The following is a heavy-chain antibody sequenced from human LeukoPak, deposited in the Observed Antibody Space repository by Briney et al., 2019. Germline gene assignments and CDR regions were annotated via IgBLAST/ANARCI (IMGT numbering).Heavy chain of an antibody. D-gene: IGHD6-19*01. CDR3: AKDPSAAVAGFVDY. CDR2: IGGSDGRT. J-gene: IGHJ4*02. CDR1: GFTFSSYA. V-gene: IGHV3-23*01. Sequence: QTGGSLRLSCAASGFTFSSYAMSWVRQTPGKRLEWVSGIGGSDGRTYYADSVKGRFTISRDNSKNTLYLQMNSLRAEDTAVYYCAKDPSAAVAGFVDYWGQGTLVTVSS.